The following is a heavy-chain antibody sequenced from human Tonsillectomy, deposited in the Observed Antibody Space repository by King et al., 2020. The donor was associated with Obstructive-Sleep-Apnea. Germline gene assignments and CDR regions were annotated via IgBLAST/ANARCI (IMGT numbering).Heavy chain of an antibody. CDR2: ISWKMGSI. CDR1: GFTFDDYA. CDR3: AKDKDSSGWYADY. D-gene: IGHD6-19*01. J-gene: IGHJ4*02. Sequence: VQLVESGGGLVQTGRSLRLSCVASGFTFDDYAMHWVRQAPGKGLEWVSGISWKMGSIGYVDSVKGRVTLSRDNVKKSLYLQMKSLRVEDTALYYCAKDKDSSGWYADYWGQGTLVTVSS. V-gene: IGHV3-9*01.